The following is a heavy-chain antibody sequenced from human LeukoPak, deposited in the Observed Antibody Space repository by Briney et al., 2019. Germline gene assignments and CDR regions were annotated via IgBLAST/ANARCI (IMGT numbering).Heavy chain of an antibody. V-gene: IGHV4-59*11. D-gene: IGHD2-21*02. J-gene: IGHJ2*01. CDR2: IYYNGSP. CDR3: ARDRSVVVTANYIPWYFDL. CDR1: GGSITSHF. Sequence: PSETLSLTCTVSGGSITSHFWSWIRQSPGKGLEWIGNIYYNGSPNFNPSLKSRVTISVDTSKKQFSLKLSSVTAADTAVYYCARDRSVVVTANYIPWYFDLWGRGTLVTVSS.